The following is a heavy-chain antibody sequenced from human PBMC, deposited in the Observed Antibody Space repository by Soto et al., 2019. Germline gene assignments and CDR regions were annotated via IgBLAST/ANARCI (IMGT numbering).Heavy chain of an antibody. J-gene: IGHJ5*02. CDR2: IYYSGST. V-gene: IGHV4-30-4*01. CDR3: ARDRYDYSIQYNWFDP. Sequence: PSETLSLTCTVSGGSISSGDYYWSWIRQPPGKGLEWIGYIYYSGSTYYKQSLKSRVTISVDTSKNQFSLKLSSVTAADTAVYYCARDRYDYSIQYNWFDPWGQGTLVTVSS. D-gene: IGHD4-4*01. CDR1: GGSISSGDYY.